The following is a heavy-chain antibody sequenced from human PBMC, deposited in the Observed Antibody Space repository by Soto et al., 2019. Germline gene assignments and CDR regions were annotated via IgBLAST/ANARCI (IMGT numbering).Heavy chain of an antibody. CDR3: TTVDDFWSGYSPYGMDV. CDR1: GFTFGDDA. V-gene: IGHV3-49*03. D-gene: IGHD3-3*01. Sequence: HPGGSLRLSCTASGFTFGDDAMSWFRQAPGKGLEWVGLIRSKAYGGTIEYAAPVKGRFTISRDDSKNTLYLQMNSLKTEDTAVYYCTTVDDFWSGYSPYGMDVWGQGTTVTVSS. J-gene: IGHJ6*02. CDR2: IRSKAYGGTI.